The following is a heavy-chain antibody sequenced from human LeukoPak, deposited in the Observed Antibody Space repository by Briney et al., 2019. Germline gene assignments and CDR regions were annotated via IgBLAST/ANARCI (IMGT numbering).Heavy chain of an antibody. V-gene: IGHV1-2*02. J-gene: IGHJ6*02. Sequence: GASVKVSCKASGYTFTGYYMHWVRQAPGQGLEWMGWINPNSGGTNYAQKFQGRVTMTRDTSIITAYMELSRLRSDDPAVYYCARDGRPIGRGDMDVWGQGTTVTVSS. D-gene: IGHD3-16*01. CDR1: GYTFTGYY. CDR3: ARDGRPIGRGDMDV. CDR2: INPNSGGT.